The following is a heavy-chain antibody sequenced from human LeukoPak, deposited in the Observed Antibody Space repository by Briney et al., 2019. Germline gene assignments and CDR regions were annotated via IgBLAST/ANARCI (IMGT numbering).Heavy chain of an antibody. J-gene: IGHJ4*02. CDR2: ISYDGSNK. CDR1: GFAFSSYG. V-gene: IGHV3-30*18. Sequence: GGSLSLSCAVSGFAFSSYGMHWVRQAPGKGLEWVAVISYDGSNKYYADSVKGRFTISRDNSKNTLYLQMNSLRAEDTAVYYCAKDLRDYGDYGGYFDYWGQGTLVTVSS. CDR3: AKDLRDYGDYGGYFDY. D-gene: IGHD4-17*01.